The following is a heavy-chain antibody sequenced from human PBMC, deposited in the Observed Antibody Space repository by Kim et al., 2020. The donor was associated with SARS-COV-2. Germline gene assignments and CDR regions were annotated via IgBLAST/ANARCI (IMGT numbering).Heavy chain of an antibody. J-gene: IGHJ4*02. D-gene: IGHD3-16*01. CDR1: GDTFTSYW. CDR2: IDPSDSYT. CDR3: ARQPPPSIMATEYYFDY. V-gene: IGHV5-10-1*01. Sequence: GESLKISCNGSGDTFTSYWINWVRQMPGKGLEWMGRIDPSDSYTNYSPSFQGHVTISADKSISTAYLQWNSLKASDTAMYYCARQPPPSIMATEYYFDYWGQGALVTVSS.